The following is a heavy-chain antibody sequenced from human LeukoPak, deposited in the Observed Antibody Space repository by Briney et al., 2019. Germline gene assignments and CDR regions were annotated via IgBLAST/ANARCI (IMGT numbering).Heavy chain of an antibody. V-gene: IGHV1-18*01. Sequence: EASVKVSCKASGYTFTSYGIRWVRQAPGQGLEWMGWISAYNGNTNYAQKPQGRVTMTTDTSTSTAYMELRSLRSDDTAVYYCAREDYDFWSGYYTKQYNWFDPWGQGTLVTVSS. CDR3: AREDYDFWSGYYTKQYNWFDP. D-gene: IGHD3-3*01. CDR1: GYTFTSYG. CDR2: ISAYNGNT. J-gene: IGHJ5*02.